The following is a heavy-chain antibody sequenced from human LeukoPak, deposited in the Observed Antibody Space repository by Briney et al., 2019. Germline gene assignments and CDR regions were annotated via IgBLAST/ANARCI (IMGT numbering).Heavy chain of an antibody. Sequence: GGSLRLSCEASGFTFNSYGMSWVRQAPGKGLEWVSAIGGSGATTYYADSVKGRFTISRDNSKNTLYLQMNSLRAEDTAVYYCAKDVGYCSGGSCHAPPDYWGQGTLVTVSS. CDR2: IGGSGATT. J-gene: IGHJ4*02. V-gene: IGHV3-23*01. CDR1: GFTFNSYG. CDR3: AKDVGYCSGGSCHAPPDY. D-gene: IGHD2-15*01.